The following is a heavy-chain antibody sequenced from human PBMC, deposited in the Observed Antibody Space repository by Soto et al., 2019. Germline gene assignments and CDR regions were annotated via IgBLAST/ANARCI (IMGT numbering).Heavy chain of an antibody. Sequence: SETLSLTCTVSGGSITSYYWTYIPQPPGKGLEWIGYIYYSGSTNYNPSLKSRVTISVDTSKNQFSLKLSSVTAADTAVYYCARGYSYGFDAFDIWGQGTMVTVSS. CDR1: GGSITSYY. J-gene: IGHJ3*02. D-gene: IGHD5-18*01. CDR2: IYYSGST. CDR3: ARGYSYGFDAFDI. V-gene: IGHV4-59*01.